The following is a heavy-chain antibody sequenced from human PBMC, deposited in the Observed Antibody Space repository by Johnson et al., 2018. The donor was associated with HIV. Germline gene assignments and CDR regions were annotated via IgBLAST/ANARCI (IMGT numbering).Heavy chain of an antibody. CDR1: GFTFSHYW. J-gene: IGHJ3*02. D-gene: IGHD3-16*01. CDR3: HGGSYYDAVDI. Sequence: VQLVESGGGLVQPGGSLRLSCAASGFTFSHYWMHWVRQAPGKGLVWVSRIYSDGSSTSYADFVKGRFTISRDNSNNTLYLQMNNLRAEDTAMYYCHGGSYYDAVDIWGQGTMVTVSS. CDR2: IYSDGSST. V-gene: IGHV3-74*01.